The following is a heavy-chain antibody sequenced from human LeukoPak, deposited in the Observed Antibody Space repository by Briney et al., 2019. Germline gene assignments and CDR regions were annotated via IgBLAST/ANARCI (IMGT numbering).Heavy chain of an antibody. D-gene: IGHD3-10*01. Sequence: GASVKVSCKASGYTFTGYYMHWLRQAPAQGLEWMGRINPNSGGTNYAQKFQGRVTMTRDTSISTAYMELSRLRSDDTAVYYCARKEGDYYGSGSYYGYWGQGTLVTVSS. CDR2: INPNSGGT. J-gene: IGHJ4*02. CDR1: GYTFTGYY. V-gene: IGHV1-2*06. CDR3: ARKEGDYYGSGSYYGY.